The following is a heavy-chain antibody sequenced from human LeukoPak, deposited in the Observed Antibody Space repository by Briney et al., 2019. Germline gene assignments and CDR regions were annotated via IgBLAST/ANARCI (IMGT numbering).Heavy chain of an antibody. CDR3: ASHIVATTRFDY. V-gene: IGHV3-23*01. Sequence: GGSLRLSCAASGFTFSSYAMSWVRQAPGKGLEWVSAIGGSGGSTYYADSVKGRFTISRDNSKNTLYLQMNSLRAEDTAVYYCASHIVATTRFDYWGQGTLVTVSS. CDR2: IGGSGGST. D-gene: IGHD5-12*01. J-gene: IGHJ4*02. CDR1: GFTFSSYA.